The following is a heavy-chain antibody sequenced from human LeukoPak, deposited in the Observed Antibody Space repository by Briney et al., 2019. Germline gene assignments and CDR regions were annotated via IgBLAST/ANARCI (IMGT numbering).Heavy chain of an antibody. CDR1: GGTFSSYA. J-gene: IGHJ4*02. CDR2: IIPIFGTA. CDR3: ARILHLEMATTWGYFDY. Sequence: ASVKVSCKASGGTFSSYAISWVRQAPGQGLEWMGGIIPIFGTANYAQKFQGRVTITTDESTSTAYMELSSLRSEDTAVYYCARILHLEMATTWGYFDYWGQGTLVTVSS. D-gene: IGHD5-24*01. V-gene: IGHV1-69*05.